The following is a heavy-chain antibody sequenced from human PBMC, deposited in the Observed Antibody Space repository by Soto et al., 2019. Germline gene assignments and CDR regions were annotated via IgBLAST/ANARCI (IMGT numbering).Heavy chain of an antibody. CDR1: LFTFSIYA. CDR3: AKIIVATNDY. Sequence: SCAASLFTFSIYAVSWVRQAPGKGLEWVSAISGSGGSTYYADSVKGLFTISRDNSKNTLYLQMNSLRAEDTAVYYCAKIIVATNDYWGQGTLVTVSS. D-gene: IGHD5-12*01. V-gene: IGHV3-23*01. CDR2: ISGSGGST. J-gene: IGHJ4*02.